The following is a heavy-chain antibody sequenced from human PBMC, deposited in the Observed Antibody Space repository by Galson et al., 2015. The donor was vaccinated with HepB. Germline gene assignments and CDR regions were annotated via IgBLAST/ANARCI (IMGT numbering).Heavy chain of an antibody. V-gene: IGHV3-74*01. D-gene: IGHD3-10*01. CDR1: GFTFNNYW. Sequence: SLRLSCAASGFTFNNYWMHWVRQAPGKGLVWVSRISSGGTRISYADSMKGRFTISRDNVKNVLYLQMDSLGVDDTAVYFCARDPNQYYYGSGTLDPWGQGTLVTVSS. CDR2: ISSGGTRI. CDR3: ARDPNQYYYGSGTLDP. J-gene: IGHJ5*02.